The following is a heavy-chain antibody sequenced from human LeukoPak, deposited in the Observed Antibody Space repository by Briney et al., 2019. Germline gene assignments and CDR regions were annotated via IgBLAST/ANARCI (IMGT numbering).Heavy chain of an antibody. CDR3: ARQWEEYCSSTSCYQAGSGRIYGMDV. Sequence: GESLKISCKGSGYSFTSYWISWVRQMPGKGLEWMGRIDPSDSYTNYSPSFQGHVTISADKSISTAYLQWSSLKASDTAMCYCARQWEEYCSSTSCYQAGSGRIYGMDVWGQGTTVTVSS. J-gene: IGHJ6*02. V-gene: IGHV5-10-1*01. D-gene: IGHD2-2*01. CDR2: IDPSDSYT. CDR1: GYSFTSYW.